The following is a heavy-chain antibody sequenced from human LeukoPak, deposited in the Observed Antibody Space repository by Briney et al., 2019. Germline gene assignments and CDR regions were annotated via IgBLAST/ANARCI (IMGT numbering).Heavy chain of an antibody. Sequence: GGSLRLSCAASGFTFSIYDLSWVRQAPGKGLEWVSAISGSGGSTYYADSVKGRFTISRDNSKNTLYLQMNSLRAEDTAVYYCAKDHGSGSYRWFDPWGQGTLVTVSS. CDR1: GFTFSIYD. D-gene: IGHD3-10*01. CDR3: AKDHGSGSYRWFDP. V-gene: IGHV3-23*01. J-gene: IGHJ5*02. CDR2: ISGSGGST.